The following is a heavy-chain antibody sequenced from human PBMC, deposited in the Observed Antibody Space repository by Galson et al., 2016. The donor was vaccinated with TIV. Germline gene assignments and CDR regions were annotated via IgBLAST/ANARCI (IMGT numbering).Heavy chain of an antibody. V-gene: IGHV3-23*01. CDR3: ATDPLFTYHFDSRGYYFDY. CDR2: MDSRGFAT. J-gene: IGHJ4*02. CDR1: GFRFINYA. D-gene: IGHD3-22*01. Sequence: SLRLSCAASGFRFINYAVSWVRQAPGKGLQWVSGMDSRGFATYTADSVKGRFTIARDKSKNTLYLQMNSLIAEDTAVYYCATDPLFTYHFDSRGYYFDYWGQGTLVTVSS.